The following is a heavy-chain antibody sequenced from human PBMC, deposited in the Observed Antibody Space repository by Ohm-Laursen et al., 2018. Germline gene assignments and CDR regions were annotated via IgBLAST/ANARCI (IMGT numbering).Heavy chain of an antibody. CDR3: AKDFDY. CDR1: GFTFNTYA. Sequence: SLRLSCAASGFTFNTYAMHWVRQAPGKGLEWVSAISAGGGNTYYADSVKGRFTISRDNSKNKVYLQMNSLRAEDTAVYYCAKDFDYWGQGTLVTVSS. V-gene: IGHV3-23*01. J-gene: IGHJ4*02. CDR2: ISAGGGNT.